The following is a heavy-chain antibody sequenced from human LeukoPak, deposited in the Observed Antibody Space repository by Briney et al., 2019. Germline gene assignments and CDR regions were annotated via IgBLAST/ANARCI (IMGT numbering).Heavy chain of an antibody. CDR3: VREGPRGLAFDI. CDR1: GFTFSSYS. Sequence: GSLRLSCAASGFTFSSYSMNWVRQAPGKGLEWVSSISSSSSYIYYADSVKGRFTISRDNSKNTLYLQMNGLRVEDTAVYYCVREGPRGLAFDIWGQGTMVTVSS. J-gene: IGHJ3*02. CDR2: ISSSSSYI. V-gene: IGHV3-21*04.